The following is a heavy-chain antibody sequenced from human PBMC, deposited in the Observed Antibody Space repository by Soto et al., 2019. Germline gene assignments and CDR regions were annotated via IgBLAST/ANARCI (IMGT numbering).Heavy chain of an antibody. Sequence: ASVKVSCKASGYTFTSYGISWVRQAPGQGLEWMGWMSANNGNTNYAQKFQGRVTMTRNTSISTAYMELSSLRSEDTAVYYCARGSDYGDYVSYWGQGTLVTVSS. J-gene: IGHJ4*02. V-gene: IGHV1-8*02. CDR2: MSANNGNT. CDR1: GYTFTSYG. CDR3: ARGSDYGDYVSY. D-gene: IGHD4-17*01.